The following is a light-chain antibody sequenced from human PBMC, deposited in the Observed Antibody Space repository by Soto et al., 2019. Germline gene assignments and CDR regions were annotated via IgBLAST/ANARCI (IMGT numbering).Light chain of an antibody. CDR1: QNVLSN. Sequence: EIVLTHSPATLSVSPGERATLSCRAGQNVLSNLAWYQQKPGQAPRLLIYGASTRATAIPARFSGSGSGTEFTLTITSLQSEDFAVYYCQQYNNWPITFGQGTRLEIK. CDR2: GAS. J-gene: IGKJ5*01. V-gene: IGKV3-15*01. CDR3: QQYNNWPIT.